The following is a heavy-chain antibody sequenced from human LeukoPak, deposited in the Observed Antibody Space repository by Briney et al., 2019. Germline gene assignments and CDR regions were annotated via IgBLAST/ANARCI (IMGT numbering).Heavy chain of an antibody. D-gene: IGHD3-22*01. J-gene: IGHJ5*02. Sequence: GESLKISCKAFGQSFTNYWIGWVRQMPGKGLEWMGIIHPLDSTTLYTPSFQGQVTISADKSISTAYLQGSSLQPPDTAMYYCARRYYHSTEFDPGSQATLVTVSS. CDR2: IHPLDSTT. CDR1: GQSFTNYW. CDR3: ARRYYHSTEFDP. V-gene: IGHV5-51*01.